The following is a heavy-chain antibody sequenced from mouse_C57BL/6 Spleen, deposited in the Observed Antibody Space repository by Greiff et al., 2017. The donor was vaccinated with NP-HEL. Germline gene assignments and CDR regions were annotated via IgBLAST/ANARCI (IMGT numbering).Heavy chain of an antibody. V-gene: IGHV1-50*01. CDR1: GYTFTSYW. D-gene: IGHD1-1*01. CDR3: ARGGGITTVYFDY. Sequence: VQLQQPGAELVKPGASVKLSCKASGYTFTSYWMQWVKQRPGQGLEWIGEIDPSDSYTNYNQKFKGKATLTVDTSSSTAYMQLSSLTSEDSAVYYCARGGGITTVYFDYWGQGTTLTVSS. CDR2: IDPSDSYT. J-gene: IGHJ2*01.